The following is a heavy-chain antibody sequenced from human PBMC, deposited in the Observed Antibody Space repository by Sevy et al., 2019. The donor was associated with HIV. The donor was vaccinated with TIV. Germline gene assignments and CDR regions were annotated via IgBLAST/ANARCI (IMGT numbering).Heavy chain of an antibody. J-gene: IGHJ6*02. CDR1: GGSISSYY. V-gene: IGHV4-59*01. D-gene: IGHD3-22*01. CDR3: ARDREGGYYYDSSGYYYPGYYYYYGMDV. CDR2: IYYSGST. Sequence: LETLSLTCTVSGGSISSYYWSWIRQPPGKGLEWIGYIYYSGSTNYNPSLKSRVTISVDTSKNQFSLKLSSVTAADTAVYYCARDREGGYYYDSSGYYYPGYYYYYGMDVWGQGTTVTVSS.